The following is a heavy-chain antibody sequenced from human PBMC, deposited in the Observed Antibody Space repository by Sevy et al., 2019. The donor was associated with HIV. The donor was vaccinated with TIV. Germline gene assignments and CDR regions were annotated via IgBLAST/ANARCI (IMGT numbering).Heavy chain of an antibody. CDR3: AREGGENSSGYYYNY. D-gene: IGHD3-22*01. Sequence: GGSLRLSCAASGFTFSSYSMNWVRQAPGKGLEWVSYISSSSSTMYYADPVKGRFTISRDNAKNSLYLRMNSLRAEDTAVYYCAREGGENSSGYYYNYWGQGTLVTVSS. J-gene: IGHJ4*02. V-gene: IGHV3-48*01. CDR1: GFTFSSYS. CDR2: ISSSSSTM.